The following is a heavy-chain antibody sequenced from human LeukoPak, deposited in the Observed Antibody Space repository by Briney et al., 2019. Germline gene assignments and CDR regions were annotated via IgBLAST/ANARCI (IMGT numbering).Heavy chain of an antibody. CDR1: GGSISSYY. V-gene: IGHV4-59*01. CDR3: ARVAAGGNYFDY. D-gene: IGHD6-13*01. CDR2: IYYSGSP. J-gene: IGHJ4*02. Sequence: PSETLSLTCAVSGGSISSYYWSWIRQPPGKGLEGIGFIYYSGSPNYNPSLKIRVTISVDTSKNQFSLKLSSVTAADTAVYYCARVAAGGNYFDYWGQGTLVTVSS.